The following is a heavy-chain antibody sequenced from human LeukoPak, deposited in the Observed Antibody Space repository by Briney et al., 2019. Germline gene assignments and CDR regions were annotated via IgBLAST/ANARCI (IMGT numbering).Heavy chain of an antibody. V-gene: IGHV4-59*01. CDR1: GGSISSYY. D-gene: IGHD2-2*01. CDR2: IYYSGST. CDR3: ARDCSSTSCYAAFDY. J-gene: IGHJ4*02. Sequence: PSETLSLTCTVSGGSISSYYWSWIRQPPGKGVGGIGYIYYSGSTNYNPSLKSRVTISVDTSKNQFSLKLSSVTAADTAVYYCARDCSSTSCYAAFDYWGQGTLVTVSS.